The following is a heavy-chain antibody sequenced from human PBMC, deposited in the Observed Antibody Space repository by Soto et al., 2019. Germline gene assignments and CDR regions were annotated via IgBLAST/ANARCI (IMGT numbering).Heavy chain of an antibody. CDR2: INPSGGST. D-gene: IGHD3-10*01. J-gene: IGHJ5*02. CDR3: AREAYYYGSGTTLSERGNWFDP. CDR1: GYTFTSYY. V-gene: IGHV1-46*01. Sequence: GASVKVSCKASGYTFTSYYMHCVRQAPGQVLEWMGIINPSGGSTSYAQKFQGRVTMTRDTSTSTVYMELSSLRSEDTAVYYCAREAYYYGSGTTLSERGNWFDPWGQGTLVTVSS.